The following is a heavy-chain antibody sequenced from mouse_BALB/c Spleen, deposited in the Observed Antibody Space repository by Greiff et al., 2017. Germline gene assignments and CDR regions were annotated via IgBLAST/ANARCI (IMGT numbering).Heavy chain of an antibody. Sequence: VQRVESGAELMKPGASVKISCKATGYTFSSYWIEWVKQRPGHGLEWIGEILPGSGSTNYNEKFKGKATFTADTSSNTAYMQLSSLTSEDSAVYYCARREDYRYAMDYWGQGTSVTVSS. J-gene: IGHJ4*01. D-gene: IGHD2-14*01. CDR2: ILPGSGST. V-gene: IGHV1-9*01. CDR3: ARREDYRYAMDY. CDR1: GYTFSSYW.